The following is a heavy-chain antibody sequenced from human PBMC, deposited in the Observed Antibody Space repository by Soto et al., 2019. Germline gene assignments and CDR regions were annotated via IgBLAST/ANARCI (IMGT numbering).Heavy chain of an antibody. J-gene: IGHJ4*02. Sequence: KASETLSLTCAVSGGSINTYYWSWVRQPPGKGLEWIGNIHHSGSTNYNPSLKSRVTISVDTSKNQFSLKLSSVTAADTAVYYCARDAGGPADYWGQGTLVTVSS. CDR1: GGSINTYY. CDR3: ARDAGGPADY. V-gene: IGHV4-59*01. D-gene: IGHD2-15*01. CDR2: IHHSGST.